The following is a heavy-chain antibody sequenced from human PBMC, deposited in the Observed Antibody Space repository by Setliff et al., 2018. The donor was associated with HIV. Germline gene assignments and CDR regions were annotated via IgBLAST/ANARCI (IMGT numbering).Heavy chain of an antibody. CDR1: GGIVS. CDR2: IIPILGIP. V-gene: IGHV1-69*10. Sequence: EASVKVSCKASGGIVSINWVRQAPGQRLEWMGGIIPILGIPNYAQKFQGRVTITADDSTSTAYMELNSLRSEDTAVYYCAKFGVGEYRHGSGYPYYMDVWGEGTTVTVSS. J-gene: IGHJ6*03. D-gene: IGHD3-10*01. CDR3: AKFGVGEYRHGSGYPYYMDV.